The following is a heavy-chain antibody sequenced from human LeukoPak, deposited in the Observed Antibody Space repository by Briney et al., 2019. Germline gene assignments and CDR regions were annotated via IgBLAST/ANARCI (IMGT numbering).Heavy chain of an antibody. Sequence: SETLSLTCTVSGGSISSSSYYWGWIRQPPGKGLEWIGSIYYSGSTYYNPSPKSRVTISVDTSKNQFSLKLSSVTAADTAVYYCARHPTPYSSGWYLGYFDYWGQGTLVTVSS. CDR3: ARHPTPYSSGWYLGYFDY. V-gene: IGHV4-39*01. CDR1: GGSISSSSYY. D-gene: IGHD6-19*01. CDR2: IYYSGST. J-gene: IGHJ4*02.